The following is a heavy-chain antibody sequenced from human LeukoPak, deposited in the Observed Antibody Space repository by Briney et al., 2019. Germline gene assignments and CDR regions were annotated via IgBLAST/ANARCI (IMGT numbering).Heavy chain of an antibody. D-gene: IGHD2-15*01. CDR1: GFTVSNNY. J-gene: IGHJ4*02. CDR3: VRGRLFRGGFDS. CDR2: ILDNGDT. V-gene: IGHV3-53*01. Sequence: GGSLRLSCAASGFTVSNNYMSWVRQVPGKGPEWVSGILDNGDTNYADSVKGRSTISRDNSKNTLYLQMSSLRADDTAVYYCVRGRLFRGGFDSWGQGTLVTVS.